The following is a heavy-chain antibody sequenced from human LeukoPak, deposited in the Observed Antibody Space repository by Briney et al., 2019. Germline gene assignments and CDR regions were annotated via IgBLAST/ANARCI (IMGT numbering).Heavy chain of an antibody. CDR3: ARMYSGTSYYFDF. CDR2: FSYSGST. J-gene: IGHJ4*02. V-gene: IGHV4-59*01. CDR1: GVSISDYH. Sequence: SETLSLTCSVSGVSISDYHWIWIRQPPAKGLEWMGYFSYSGSTRYNPSLKSRVTMSVDTSKNRFSLRLISVAAADTAVYYCARMYSGTSYYFDFWGQGTLVTVSS. D-gene: IGHD1-26*01.